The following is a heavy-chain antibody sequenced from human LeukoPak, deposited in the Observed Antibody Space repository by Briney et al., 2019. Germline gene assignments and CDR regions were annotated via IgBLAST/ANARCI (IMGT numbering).Heavy chain of an antibody. CDR1: GYSISSGYY. D-gene: IGHD5-18*01. Sequence: SETLSLTCTVSGYSISSGYYWGWIRQPPGKGLEWIGSIYHSGSTYYNPSLKSRVTISVDTSKNQFSLKLSSVTAADTAVYYCAFLDVDTAFDYWGQGTLVTVSS. CDR3: AFLDVDTAFDY. CDR2: IYHSGST. J-gene: IGHJ4*02. V-gene: IGHV4-38-2*02.